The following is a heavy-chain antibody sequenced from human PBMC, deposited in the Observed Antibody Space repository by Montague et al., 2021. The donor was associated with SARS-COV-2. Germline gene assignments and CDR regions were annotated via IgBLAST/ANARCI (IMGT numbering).Heavy chain of an antibody. CDR2: IFHSGIT. CDR3: ARTEYNWNDWFDP. D-gene: IGHD1-20*01. V-gene: IGHV4-59*13. Sequence: SETLSLTCSVSGGSISSYYWSWIRQSPGKGLEWIGYIFHSGITGYNPSLKSRVTISVDMSKNQFSLQLNSVTAADSAVHYCARTEYNWNDWFDPWGQGTLVTVSS. CDR1: GGSISSYY. J-gene: IGHJ5*02.